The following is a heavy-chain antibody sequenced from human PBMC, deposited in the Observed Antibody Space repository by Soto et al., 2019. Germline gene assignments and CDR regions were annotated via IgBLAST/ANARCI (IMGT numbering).Heavy chain of an antibody. D-gene: IGHD2-8*02. CDR2: IYYSGST. Sequence: PSLTCAVSGGSISSCGYSWSWIRQPPGKGLEWIGCIYYSGSTYYNPSLKSRVTISVDTSKNQFSLKLSSVTAADTAVYYCARGGGVYYFDYWGQGTLVTVSS. V-gene: IGHV4-30-2*03. CDR3: ARGGGVYYFDY. CDR1: GGSISSCGYS. J-gene: IGHJ4*02.